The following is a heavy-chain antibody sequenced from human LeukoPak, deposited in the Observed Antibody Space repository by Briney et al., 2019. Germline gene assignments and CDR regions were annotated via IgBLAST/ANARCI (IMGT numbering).Heavy chain of an antibody. CDR1: GGSISSSSYY. Sequence: SETLSLTCTVSGGSISSSSYYWGWIRQPPGKELEWIGSIYYSGSTNYNPSLKSRVTISVDTSKNQFSLKLSSVTAADTAVYYCARGGPPRWAPIGYWGQGTLVTVSS. V-gene: IGHV4-39*07. J-gene: IGHJ4*02. D-gene: IGHD5-24*01. CDR3: ARGGPPRWAPIGY. CDR2: IYYSGST.